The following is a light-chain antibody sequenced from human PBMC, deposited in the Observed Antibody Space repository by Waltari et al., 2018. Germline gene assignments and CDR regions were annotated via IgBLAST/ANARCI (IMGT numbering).Light chain of an antibody. CDR1: SSDVGAYEY. CDR3: SSYTTIASYV. Sequence: QSALTQPASVSASPGQSITISCTGTSSDVGAYEYISGYQQHPGKVPKPIIYEVNNRPSGVSTRYSGSKFDNTASLTISGLQPEDEADYYCSSYTTIASYVFGTGTKVTVL. CDR2: EVN. V-gene: IGLV2-14*01. J-gene: IGLJ1*01.